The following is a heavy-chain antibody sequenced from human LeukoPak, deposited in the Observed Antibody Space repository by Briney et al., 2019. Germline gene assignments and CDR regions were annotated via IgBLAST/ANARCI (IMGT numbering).Heavy chain of an antibody. Sequence: SETLSLTCAVYGGSFSGYYWSWIRQPPGKGLEWIGEINHSGSTYYNPSLKSRVTISVDTSKNQFSLKLSSVTAADTAVYYCARLAGYCTNGVCYTNYYYYGMDVWGQGTTVTVSS. CDR3: ARLAGYCTNGVCYTNYYYYGMDV. J-gene: IGHJ6*02. CDR2: INHSGST. CDR1: GGSFSGYY. D-gene: IGHD2-8*01. V-gene: IGHV4-34*01.